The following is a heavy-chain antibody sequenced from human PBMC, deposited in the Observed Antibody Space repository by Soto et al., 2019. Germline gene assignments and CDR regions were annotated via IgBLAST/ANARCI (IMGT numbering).Heavy chain of an antibody. D-gene: IGHD3-10*01. J-gene: IGHJ5*02. CDR2: ISSSSSYI. CDR1: GFTFSSYS. CDR3: ARDRQLQGGFDP. Sequence: GGSLRLSCAASGFTFSSYSMNWVRQAPGKGLEWVSSISSSSSYIYYADSVKGRFTISRDNAKNSLYLQMNSLRAEDTAVYYCARDRQLQGGFDPWGQGTLVTVSS. V-gene: IGHV3-21*01.